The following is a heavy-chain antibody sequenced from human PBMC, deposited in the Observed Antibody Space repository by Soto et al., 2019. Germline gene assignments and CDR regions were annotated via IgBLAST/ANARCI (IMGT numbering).Heavy chain of an antibody. V-gene: IGHV4-39*01. CDR2: IYYSGST. CDR1: GGSISSSTYY. D-gene: IGHD3-16*01. Sequence: QLQLQESGPGLVKSSETLSLTCIVSGGSISSSTYYWGWIRQPPGKGPEWIGSIYYSGSTYYNPSLKSPVSISVDTSKNQFSLNLKSVTAADTAVFYCARPKQFSAGGCFDMWGQGTMVTVSS. CDR3: ARPKQFSAGGCFDM. J-gene: IGHJ3*02.